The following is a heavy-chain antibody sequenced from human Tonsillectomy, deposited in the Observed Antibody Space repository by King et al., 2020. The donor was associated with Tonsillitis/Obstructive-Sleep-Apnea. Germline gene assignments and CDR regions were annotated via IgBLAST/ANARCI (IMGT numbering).Heavy chain of an antibody. CDR2: ISYDGSNK. V-gene: IGHV3-30*18. D-gene: IGHD4-11*01. CDR1: GFTFSSYG. CDR3: AKVTGAVTTKGY. Sequence: VQLVESGGGVVQPGRSLRLSCAASGFTFSSYGMHWVCQAPGKGLEWGAVISYDGSNKYYADSVKGRFTISRDNSKNTLYLQMNSLRAEDTAVYYCAKVTGAVTTKGYWGQGTLVTVSS. J-gene: IGHJ4*02.